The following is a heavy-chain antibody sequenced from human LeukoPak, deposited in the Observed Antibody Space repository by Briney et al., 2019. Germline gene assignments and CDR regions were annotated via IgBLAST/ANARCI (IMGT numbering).Heavy chain of an antibody. CDR1: GFTVSSNY. J-gene: IGHJ5*02. CDR3: TRAAYSSGWYISPPSWFDP. V-gene: IGHV3-53*01. Sequence: PGGSLRLSCAASGFTVSSNYITWVRQAPGKGLEWVSVIYSGNTTYYADSVKGRFTISRDNSKNTLYLQMNSLRAEDTAVYYCTRAAYSSGWYISPPSWFDPWGQGTLVTVSS. D-gene: IGHD6-19*01. CDR2: IYSGNTT.